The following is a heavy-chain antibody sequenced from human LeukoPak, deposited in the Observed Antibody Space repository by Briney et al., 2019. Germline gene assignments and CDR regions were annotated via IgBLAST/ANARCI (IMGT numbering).Heavy chain of an antibody. D-gene: IGHD3-10*01. J-gene: IGHJ5*02. CDR1: GGSISSYY. CDR2: IYYSGST. Sequence: SETLSLTCTVSGGSISSYYWNWIRQPPGKGLEWIGYIYYSGSTNYNPSLKSRVTISVDTSKNQFSLNLTSVTAADTAVYYCARDRKGTLWFGELLSPNWFDPWGQGTLVTVSS. V-gene: IGHV4-59*01. CDR3: ARDRKGTLWFGELLSPNWFDP.